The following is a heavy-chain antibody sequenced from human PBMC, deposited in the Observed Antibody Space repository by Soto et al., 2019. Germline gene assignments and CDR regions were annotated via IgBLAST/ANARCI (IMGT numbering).Heavy chain of an antibody. CDR2: IYPGDSDT. D-gene: IGHD1-26*01. CDR1: GYSFISYW. J-gene: IGHJ4*02. Sequence: GESLKISCKGSGYSFISYWIGWVRQMPGKGLEWMGIIYPGDSDTRYSPSFQGQVTISADKSINIAYLQWSSLKASDTAMYYCARLTNGWDFDYWGQGALVTVSS. CDR3: ARLTNGWDFDY. V-gene: IGHV5-51*01.